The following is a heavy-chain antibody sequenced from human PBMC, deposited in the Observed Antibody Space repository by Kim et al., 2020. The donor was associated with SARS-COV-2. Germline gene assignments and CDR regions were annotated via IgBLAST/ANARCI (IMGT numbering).Heavy chain of an antibody. Sequence: GGSLRLSCAVSGSSVGSSYMTWVRQAPGKGLEWVSAIHDAGSTYYADSVKGRFTISRDIPKDTLYLQMNSLRAEDTAVYYCSSSTVGAYFDYWGQGSLVT. CDR1: GSSVGSSY. D-gene: IGHD1-26*01. V-gene: IGHV3-53*01. J-gene: IGHJ4*02. CDR3: SSSTVGAYFDY. CDR2: IHDAGST.